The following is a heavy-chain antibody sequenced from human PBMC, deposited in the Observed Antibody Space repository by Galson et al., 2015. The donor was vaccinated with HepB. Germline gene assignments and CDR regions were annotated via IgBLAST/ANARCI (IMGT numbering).Heavy chain of an antibody. D-gene: IGHD2-21*01. CDR3: ARDAHCGGYVCNVDY. Sequence: SLRLSCAASGLTLHRYNMNWVRQAPGKGLEWVSSISSGSSYIYYADSVKGRFTISRDNTKNSVYLQMNSLRAEDTAIYYCARDAHCGGYVCNVDYWGQGTLVTVSS. V-gene: IGHV3-21*01. CDR2: ISSGSSYI. CDR1: GLTLHRYN. J-gene: IGHJ4*02.